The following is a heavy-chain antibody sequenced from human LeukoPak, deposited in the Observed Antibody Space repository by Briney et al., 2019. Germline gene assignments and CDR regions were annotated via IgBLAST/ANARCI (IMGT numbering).Heavy chain of an antibody. CDR1: GGSISSYY. D-gene: IGHD2-2*01. CDR2: IYYSGST. CDR3: ARGGVVVVPV. V-gene: IGHV4-59*01. J-gene: IGHJ4*02. Sequence: SGTLSLTCTVSGGSISSYYWSWIRQPPGKGLEWIGYIYYSGSTNYNPSLKSRVTISVDTSKNQFSLKLSSVTAADTALYYCARGGVVVVPVWGQGTLVTVSS.